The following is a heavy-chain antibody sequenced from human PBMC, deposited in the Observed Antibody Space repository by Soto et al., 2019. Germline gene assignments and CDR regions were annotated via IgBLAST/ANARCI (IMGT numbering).Heavy chain of an antibody. CDR3: ARDGDTESAFWRGPLGGGMFDH. D-gene: IGHD3-3*01. V-gene: IGHV1-69*05. J-gene: IGHJ5*02. CDR1: GGTFANSA. CDR2: IVPRIGTA. Sequence: QVQLVQSGAEVKKPGSSVNVSCKTSGGTFANSAVAWVRQAPGQGLEWMGWIVPRIGTAKYAQKFQGRLTITTDDSTSTAYMTLRRLRSDDTAVYYCARDGDTESAFWRGPLGGGMFDHWGQGTLVTVSS.